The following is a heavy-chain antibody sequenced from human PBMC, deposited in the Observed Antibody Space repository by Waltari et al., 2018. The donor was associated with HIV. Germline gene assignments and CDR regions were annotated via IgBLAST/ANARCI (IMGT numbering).Heavy chain of an antibody. CDR3: ARDPRSSGYYGMDV. Sequence: EVQLVASGAGLIEPGGSLRVPCAAAGFTVSSKYMSGVRQAPGKGLEWVSVIYSGGSRYYADSVKGRFIISRDNSKNTVSLHMNSLRAEDTAVYYCARDPRSSGYYGMDVWGQGIKVTVSS. J-gene: IGHJ6*02. V-gene: IGHV3-53*01. D-gene: IGHD1-26*01. CDR2: IYSGGSR. CDR1: GFTVSSKY.